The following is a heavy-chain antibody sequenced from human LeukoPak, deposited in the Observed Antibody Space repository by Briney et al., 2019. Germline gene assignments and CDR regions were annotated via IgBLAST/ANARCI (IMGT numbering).Heavy chain of an antibody. V-gene: IGHV3-30*04. CDR2: ISYDGRRE. D-gene: IGHD6-19*01. Sequence: GRSLRLSCAASGFTFSSYAMHWVRQAPGRGLEWVAIISYDGRREYYADSVKGRFTISRDNPKNTLYLRMNSLRAEDTAVYYCARAGGGGWSPYYYSGMDVWGQGTTVTVSS. J-gene: IGHJ6*02. CDR3: ARAGGGGWSPYYYSGMDV. CDR1: GFTFSSYA.